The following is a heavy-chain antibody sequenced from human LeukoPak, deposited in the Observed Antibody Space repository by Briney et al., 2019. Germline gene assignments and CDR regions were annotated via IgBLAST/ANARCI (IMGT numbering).Heavy chain of an antibody. CDR2: INPNSGGT. J-gene: IGHJ4*02. D-gene: IGHD3-10*01. CDR3: ARDWGKGSGNPDY. Sequence: GASVKVSCKASGYTFTGYYMHWVRQAPGQGLEWMGWINPNSGGTNHAQKFQGRVTMTRDTSISTAYMELSRLRSDDTAVYYCARDWGKGSGNPDYWGQGTLVTVSS. CDR1: GYTFTGYY. V-gene: IGHV1-2*02.